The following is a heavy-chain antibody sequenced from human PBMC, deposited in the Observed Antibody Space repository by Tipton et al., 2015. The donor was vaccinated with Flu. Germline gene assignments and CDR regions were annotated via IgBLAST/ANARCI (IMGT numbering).Heavy chain of an antibody. D-gene: IGHD2-21*01. J-gene: IGHJ4*02. Sequence: QLVQSGAEVKKPGASVMVSCKASGYTFWRHYIHWVRQAPGQGLEWMGWIDPSSATTHYAQKFQDRVTMTTDTSISTAYMELSTLISDDTAVYYCARVVVVPESWGQGTLVTVSS. CDR2: IDPSSATT. CDR1: GYTFWRHY. CDR3: ARVVVVPES. V-gene: IGHV1-2*02.